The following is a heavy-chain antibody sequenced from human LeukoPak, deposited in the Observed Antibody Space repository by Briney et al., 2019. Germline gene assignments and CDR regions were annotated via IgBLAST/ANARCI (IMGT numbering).Heavy chain of an antibody. V-gene: IGHV3-64*01. D-gene: IGHD3-10*02. Sequence: GGSLRLSCAASGFTFSSYSMHWVRQAPGKGLEYVSAISSSGGSTYYANSVKGRFSISRDNSRDTLYLQMNSLRAEDTAVYYCAELGITMIGGVWGKGTTVTISS. CDR2: ISSSGGST. CDR3: AELGITMIGGV. J-gene: IGHJ6*04. CDR1: GFTFSSYS.